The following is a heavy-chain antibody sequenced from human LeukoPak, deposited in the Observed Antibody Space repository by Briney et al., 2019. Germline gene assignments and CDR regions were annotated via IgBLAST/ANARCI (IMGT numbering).Heavy chain of an antibody. V-gene: IGHV3-21*01. J-gene: IGHJ4*02. CDR3: ARDGSGFGEPHYFDY. CDR2: ISAGSGYI. Sequence: PGGSLRLSCAPSVFTFSTYSMNWVRQAPGKGLEWVSSISAGSGYIYYADSVKGRFTISRDNAKNSLYLQMNSRRAEGTAVYYCARDGSGFGEPHYFDYWGQGTLVTVSS. D-gene: IGHD3-10*01. CDR1: VFTFSTYS.